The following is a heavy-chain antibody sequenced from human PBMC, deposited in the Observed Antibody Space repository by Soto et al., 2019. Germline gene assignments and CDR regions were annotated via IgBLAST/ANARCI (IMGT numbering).Heavy chain of an antibody. J-gene: IGHJ6*04. D-gene: IGHD2-8*01. CDR1: GYSFTSYW. CDR3: ARLDIVLNPDYGMDV. V-gene: IGHV5-10-1*01. CDR2: IDPSDSYT. Sequence: PGESLKISCKGSGYSFTSYWISWVRQMPGKGLEWMGRIDPSDSYTNYSPSFQGHVTISADKSISTAYLQWSSLKASDTAMYYCARLDIVLNPDYGMDVWGEGTTVTVSS.